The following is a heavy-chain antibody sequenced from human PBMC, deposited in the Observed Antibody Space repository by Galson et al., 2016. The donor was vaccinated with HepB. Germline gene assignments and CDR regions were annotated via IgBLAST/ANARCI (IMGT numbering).Heavy chain of an antibody. CDR3: ARRSITTMHV. CDR1: GGSISSSGFY. Sequence: ETLSLTCTVSGGSISSSGFYWGWIRQPPGKGLEWIASIYYSGSTYYNPSLKSRVTISVDTSKNQFSLKLSSVTAADTAVYYCARRSITTMHVWGQGAMVTVSS. CDR2: IYYSGST. D-gene: IGHD3-22*01. J-gene: IGHJ3*01. V-gene: IGHV4-39*01.